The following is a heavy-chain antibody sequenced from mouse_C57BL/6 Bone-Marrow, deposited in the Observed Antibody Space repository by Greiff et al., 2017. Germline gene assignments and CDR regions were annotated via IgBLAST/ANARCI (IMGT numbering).Heavy chain of an antibody. CDR2: ISSGGDYT. Sequence: DVLLVESGEGLVKPGGSLKLSCAASGFTFSSYAMSWVRQTPEKRLEWVAYISSGGDYTYYADTVKGRFTISRDNARNTLYMQMCSLKSEDTAMYYCTRRFLRVSYYAMDYWGQGTSVTVSS. V-gene: IGHV5-9-1*02. CDR3: TRRFLRVSYYAMDY. CDR1: GFTFSSYA. J-gene: IGHJ4*01. D-gene: IGHD1-1*01.